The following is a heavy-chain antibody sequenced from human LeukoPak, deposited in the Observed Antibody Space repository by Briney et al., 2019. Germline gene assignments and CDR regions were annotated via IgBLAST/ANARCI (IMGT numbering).Heavy chain of an antibody. V-gene: IGHV4-38-2*01. D-gene: IGHD1-1*01. CDR2: ISHSGTT. J-gene: IGHJ6*02. CDR3: ASGPVQLERRPYYGMDV. CDR1: GFTFSSYG. Sequence: GSLRLSCAASGFTFSSYGMHWIRQSPGKGLEWIGSISHSGTTYYSPSLQSRVNISVDRSKNQFSLKLSSVTAADTAVYYCASGPVQLERRPYYGMDVWGQGTTVTVSS.